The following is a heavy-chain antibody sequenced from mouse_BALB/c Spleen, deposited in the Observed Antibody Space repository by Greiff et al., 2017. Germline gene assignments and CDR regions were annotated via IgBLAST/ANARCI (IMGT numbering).Heavy chain of an antibody. V-gene: IGHV14-3*02. CDR3: AREGYDYDLTGAMDY. J-gene: IGHJ4*01. Sequence: VQLQQSGAELVKPGASVKLSCTASGFNIKDTYMHWVKQRPEQGLEWIGRIDPANGNTKYDPKFQGKATITADTSSNTAYLQLSSLTSEDTAVYYCAREGYDYDLTGAMDYWGQGTSVTVSS. D-gene: IGHD2-4*01. CDR1: GFNIKDTY. CDR2: IDPANGNT.